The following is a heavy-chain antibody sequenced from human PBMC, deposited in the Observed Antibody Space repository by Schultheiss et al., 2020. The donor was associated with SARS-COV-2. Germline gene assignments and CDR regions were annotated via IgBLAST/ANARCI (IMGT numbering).Heavy chain of an antibody. CDR1: GYTFTSYA. Sequence: GESLKISCKASGYTFTSYAMHWVRQAPGQRLEWMGWINAGSGNTNYAQKFQERVTITRDMSTSTAYMELSSLRSEDTAVYYCAAYSGSHYWGQGTLVTVSS. CDR2: INAGSGNT. CDR3: AAYSGSHY. D-gene: IGHD1-26*01. V-gene: IGHV1-3*01. J-gene: IGHJ4*02.